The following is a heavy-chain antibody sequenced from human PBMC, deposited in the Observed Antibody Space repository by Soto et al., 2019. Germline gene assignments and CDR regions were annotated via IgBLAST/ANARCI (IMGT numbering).Heavy chain of an antibody. CDR2: ISYDGNNK. CDR3: AKDPKYCTGTSCYSKVGYFYYYGMDV. Sequence: PGGSLRLSCEASGFTFSNFAMHWVRQAPGKGLDWVAVISYDGNNKLYADSVRGRFTISRDNSKNTLYVQMNSLRAEDTGVYYCAKDPKYCTGTSCYSKVGYFYYYGMDVWGQGTTVTVSS. CDR1: GFTFSNFA. V-gene: IGHV3-30*18. J-gene: IGHJ6*02. D-gene: IGHD2-2*02.